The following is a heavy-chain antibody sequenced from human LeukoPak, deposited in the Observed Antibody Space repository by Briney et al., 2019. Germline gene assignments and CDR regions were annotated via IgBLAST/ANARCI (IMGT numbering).Heavy chain of an antibody. CDR3: ARDYYDSSGYYYLGFDY. D-gene: IGHD3-22*01. CDR1: GFAFSSHS. J-gene: IGHJ4*02. CDR2: ISSSSSYI. V-gene: IGHV3-21*01. Sequence: GGSLRLSCAASGFAFSSHSMNWVRQAPGKGLEWVSSISSSSSYIYYADSVKGRFTISRDNAKNSLYLQMNSLRAEDTAVYYCARDYYDSSGYYYLGFDYWGQGTLVTVSS.